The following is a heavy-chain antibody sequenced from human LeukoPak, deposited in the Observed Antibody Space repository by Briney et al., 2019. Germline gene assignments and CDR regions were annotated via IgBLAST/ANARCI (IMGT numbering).Heavy chain of an antibody. J-gene: IGHJ6*03. Sequence: PGGSLRLSCAASGFTFSSYSMNWVRQAPGKGLEWVSYISSSSSTIYYADSVKGRFTISRDNAKNSLYLQMNSLRAEDTAVYHCAKDRDYGDYPSAYYYYMDVWGKGTTVTVSS. CDR2: ISSSSSTI. CDR3: AKDRDYGDYPSAYYYYMDV. CDR1: GFTFSSYS. D-gene: IGHD4-17*01. V-gene: IGHV3-48*01.